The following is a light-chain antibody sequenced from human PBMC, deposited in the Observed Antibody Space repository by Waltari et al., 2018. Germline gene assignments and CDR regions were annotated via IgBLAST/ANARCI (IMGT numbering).Light chain of an antibody. CDR3: QTWDSDTVL. J-gene: IGLJ2*01. CDR1: KLHDRY. Sequence: SFDLTQPPSVSVSPGQTATITCSGDKLHDRYTFWYQQKSGQSPLLVISQDRIRPSGIPERFACSKSGNAATLTITGTQPVDEADYYCQTWDSDTVLFAGGTKLTVL. CDR2: QDR. V-gene: IGLV3-1*01.